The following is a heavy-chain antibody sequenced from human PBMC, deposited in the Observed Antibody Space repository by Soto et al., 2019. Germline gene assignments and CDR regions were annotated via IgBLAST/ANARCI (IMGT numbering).Heavy chain of an antibody. J-gene: IGHJ6*02. V-gene: IGHV4-59*12. Sequence: SETLSLTCNVSGGSISSYYWSWIRQPPGKGLEWIGYVYYRGSTNYNPSLKSRITISVDTSKNQFSLKLTSVTAADTAVYYCARDYRAPSAGAMDVWGQGTTVTVSS. CDR1: GGSISSYY. CDR2: VYYRGST. D-gene: IGHD2-15*01. CDR3: ARDYRAPSAGAMDV.